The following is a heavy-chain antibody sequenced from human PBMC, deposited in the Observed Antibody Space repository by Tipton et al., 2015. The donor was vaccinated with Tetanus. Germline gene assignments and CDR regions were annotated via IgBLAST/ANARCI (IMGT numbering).Heavy chain of an antibody. V-gene: IGHV4-59*01. Sequence: LRLSCTVSGGSISSYHWSWVRQPPGKGLEWLGYVFYSGSTDLNPSLKSRVTISVDTSNNLFSLKLTSVTTADTAVYYCASTVGHSGGYYYYYGMDVWGQGTTVTVSS. CDR2: VFYSGST. CDR3: ASTVGHSGGYYYYYGMDV. J-gene: IGHJ6*02. CDR1: GGSISSYH. D-gene: IGHD3-16*01.